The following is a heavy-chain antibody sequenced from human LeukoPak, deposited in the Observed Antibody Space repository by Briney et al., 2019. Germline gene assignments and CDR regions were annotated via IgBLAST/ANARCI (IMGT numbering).Heavy chain of an antibody. J-gene: IGHJ4*02. Sequence: AGGSLRLSCAASGFTFSDYYMSWIRQAPGRGLEWVSYISDSGTTICYADSVKGRFTISRDNAKNSLYPQMNSLRAEDTAIYYCARIKYGDYPDYWGQGTLVTVSS. CDR2: ISDSGTTI. CDR1: GFTFSDYY. V-gene: IGHV3-11*01. CDR3: ARIKYGDYPDY. D-gene: IGHD4-17*01.